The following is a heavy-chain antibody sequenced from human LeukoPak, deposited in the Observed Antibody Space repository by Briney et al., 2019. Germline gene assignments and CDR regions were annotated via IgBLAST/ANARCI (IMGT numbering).Heavy chain of an antibody. D-gene: IGHD6-6*01. V-gene: IGHV4-61*01. CDR3: ARVDPDSSSTLEVFDY. CDR2: IYYSGNTT. J-gene: IGHJ4*02. CDR1: GGSVSSDSSY. Sequence: SETLSLTCTVSGGSVSSDSSYWSWIRQPPGKGLKWIGYIYYSGNTTNYNPSLKSRVTISVDTSKNQFSLKLSSVTAADTAVYYCARVDPDSSSTLEVFDYWGQGTLVTVSS.